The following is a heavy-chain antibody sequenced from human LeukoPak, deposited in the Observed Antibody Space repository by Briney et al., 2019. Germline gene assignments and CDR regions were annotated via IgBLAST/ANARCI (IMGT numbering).Heavy chain of an antibody. CDR3: AREGGSGSYSYHFDF. D-gene: IGHD1-26*01. CDR2: IKPSGGSA. CDR1: GYTFISYY. V-gene: IGHV1-46*01. Sequence: ASVKVSCKASGYTFISYYMHWVRQAPGQGLEWMGIIKPSGGSASYAQKFQGRVTMTRDTSTSTVYMELSSLRSEDTAVYYCAREGGSGSYSYHFDFWGQGAPLTVSP. J-gene: IGHJ4*02.